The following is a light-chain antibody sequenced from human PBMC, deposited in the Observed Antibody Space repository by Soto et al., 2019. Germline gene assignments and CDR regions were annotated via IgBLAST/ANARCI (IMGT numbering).Light chain of an antibody. V-gene: IGKV3-20*01. CDR2: DAS. CDR3: QQYGSSGT. CDR1: QRISND. Sequence: EVLMTQSPATLSVSPVERVILSCRASQRISNDLAWYQQKPGQAPRLLIYDASNRATGIPDRFSGSGSGTDLTLTISGLEPEDFAVYYCQQYGSSGTFGQGTKVDIK. J-gene: IGKJ1*01.